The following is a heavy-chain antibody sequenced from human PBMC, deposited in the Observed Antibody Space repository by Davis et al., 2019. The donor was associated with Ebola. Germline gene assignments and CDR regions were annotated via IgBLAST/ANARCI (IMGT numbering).Heavy chain of an antibody. CDR2: ISAYNGNT. V-gene: IGHV1-18*01. Sequence: ASVKVSCKASGGTFSSYAISWVRQAPGQGLEWMGWISAYNGNTNYARKLQGRVTMTTDTSTSTAYMELRSLRSDDTAVYYCAREDKWELWDYWGQGTLVTVSS. D-gene: IGHD1-26*01. CDR1: GGTFSSYA. J-gene: IGHJ4*02. CDR3: AREDKWELWDY.